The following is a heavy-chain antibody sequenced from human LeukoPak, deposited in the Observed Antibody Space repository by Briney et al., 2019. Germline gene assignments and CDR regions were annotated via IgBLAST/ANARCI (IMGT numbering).Heavy chain of an antibody. Sequence: GGSLRLSCAASGLTSTTYEVIWVRQAPGKGLQWVSHISSSGTTTHYTDSVKGRFTISRDNAKKSVILQMNSLRVEDTAVYYCPRVRDAYNHPVVYFDYWGQGTLVTVSS. CDR3: PRVRDAYNHPVVYFDY. D-gene: IGHD5-24*01. CDR2: ISSSGTTT. J-gene: IGHJ4*02. CDR1: GLTSTTYE. V-gene: IGHV3-48*03.